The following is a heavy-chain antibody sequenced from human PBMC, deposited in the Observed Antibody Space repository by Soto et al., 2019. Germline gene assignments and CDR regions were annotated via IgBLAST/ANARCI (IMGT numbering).Heavy chain of an antibody. J-gene: IGHJ4*02. V-gene: IGHV3-30-3*01. CDR2: ISSDGSTK. D-gene: IGHD4-4*01. CDR1: EFTCVDHC. Sequence: PVGFIQLWTACSEFTCVDHCRHLVRTAPGKGLEWVAVISSDGSTKYYADSVKGRFTISRDNSNNTLYLQMSSLRPEDTAVYHCATINLAVTTIDHWGQGTLVTV. CDR3: ATINLAVTTIDH.